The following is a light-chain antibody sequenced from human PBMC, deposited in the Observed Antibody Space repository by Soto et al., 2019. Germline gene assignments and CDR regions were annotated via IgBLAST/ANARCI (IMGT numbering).Light chain of an antibody. V-gene: IGKV1-39*01. CDR3: QQTDTTPRT. Sequence: EIQMTHGPSSLSASVLEGVTITFLASQTISTYLNWYQQKPGKANKVLIYAASNLHSGVPSRFSGSGSGTDFTLTIRSLHHEDFATYYCQQTDTTPRTGGHGTK. CDR1: QTISTY. J-gene: IGKJ1*01. CDR2: AAS.